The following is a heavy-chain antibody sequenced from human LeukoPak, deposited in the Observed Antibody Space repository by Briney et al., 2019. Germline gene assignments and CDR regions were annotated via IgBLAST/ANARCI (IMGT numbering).Heavy chain of an antibody. Sequence: SETLSLTCTVSGGSISSYYWSWIRQPPGKGLEWIGYIYHRGSANYNPSLKSQVAISLDTSKNQFSLKLSSVTAADTAVYYCARGGSYYTSGSYLGYWGQGTLVTVSS. D-gene: IGHD3-10*01. J-gene: IGHJ4*02. V-gene: IGHV4-59*01. CDR3: ARGGSYYTSGSYLGY. CDR1: GGSISSYY. CDR2: IYHRGSA.